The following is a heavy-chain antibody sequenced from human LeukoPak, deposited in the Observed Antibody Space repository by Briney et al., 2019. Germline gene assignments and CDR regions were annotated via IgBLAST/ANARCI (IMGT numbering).Heavy chain of an antibody. J-gene: IGHJ4*02. Sequence: GGSLRLSCAASGFTVSSNYMSWVRQASGKGLEWVSVIYSGGSTYYADSVKGRFTISRDNSKNTLYLQMNSLRADDTAVYYCARVRDGDYYDYWGQGTQVTVSS. CDR1: GFTVSSNY. D-gene: IGHD4-17*01. V-gene: IGHV3-66*01. CDR3: ARVRDGDYYDY. CDR2: IYSGGST.